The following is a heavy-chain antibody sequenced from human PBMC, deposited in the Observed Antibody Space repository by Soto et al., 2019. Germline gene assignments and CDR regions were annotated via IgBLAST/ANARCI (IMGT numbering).Heavy chain of an antibody. Sequence: GGSLRLSCAASGFTFDSFAIQWVRQAPGKGLEWVSSISWDGATIAYADAVKGRFTISRDNAKKFAFLQMNSLRSDDSAFYYCARGDTRDSCGQGTLVTVSS. CDR2: ISWDGATI. CDR1: GFTFDSFA. V-gene: IGHV3-9*01. J-gene: IGHJ4*02. CDR3: ARGDTRDS.